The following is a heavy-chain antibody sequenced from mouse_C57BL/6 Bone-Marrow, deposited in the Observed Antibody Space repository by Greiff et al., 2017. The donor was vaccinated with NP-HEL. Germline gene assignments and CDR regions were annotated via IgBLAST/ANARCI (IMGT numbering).Heavy chain of an antibody. CDR3: ARGDYYGSRYVFAY. CDR1: GYTFTDYY. D-gene: IGHD1-1*01. V-gene: IGHV1-26*01. J-gene: IGHJ3*01. CDR2: INPNNGGT. Sequence: VQLQQSGPELVKPGASVKISCKASGYTFTDYYMNWVKQSHGKSLEWIGDINPNNGGTSYNQKFKGKATLTVDKSSSTAYMELRSLTSEDSAVYYCARGDYYGSRYVFAYWGQGTLVTVSA.